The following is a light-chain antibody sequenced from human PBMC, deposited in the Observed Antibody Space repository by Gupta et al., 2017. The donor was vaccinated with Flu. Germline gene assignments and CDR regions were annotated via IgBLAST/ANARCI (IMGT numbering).Light chain of an antibody. Sequence: PGTLSLSPGERATLSCRASQSVSSGYLAWYQQKPGQAPRLLIYAVSSRATGIPDRFSGSGSGTDFTLTISRLEPEDFAVYYCQQDCTSLTFGGGTKVEIK. V-gene: IGKV3-20*01. CDR3: QQDCTSLT. CDR1: QSVSSGY. J-gene: IGKJ4*01. CDR2: AVS.